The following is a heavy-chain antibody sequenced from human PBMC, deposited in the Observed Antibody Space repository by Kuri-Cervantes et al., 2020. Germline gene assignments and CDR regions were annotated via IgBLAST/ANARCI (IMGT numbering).Heavy chain of an antibody. CDR2: IIPIFGTA. CDR3: ARVKRVVVPAAMQVFDY. D-gene: IGHD2-2*01. V-gene: IGHV1-69*05. CDR1: GGTFSSYV. J-gene: IGHJ4*02. Sequence: SVKVSCKASGGTFSSYVITWVRQAPGQGLEWMGGIIPIFGTANYAQKLQGRVTMTTDTSTSTAYMELRSLRSGDTAVYYCARVKRVVVPAAMQVFDYWGQGTLVTVSS.